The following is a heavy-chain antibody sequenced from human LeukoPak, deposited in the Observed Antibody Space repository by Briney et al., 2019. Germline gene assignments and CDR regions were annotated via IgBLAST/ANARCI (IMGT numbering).Heavy chain of an antibody. CDR3: AHSYYDSSGYYYDAYDY. D-gene: IGHD3-22*01. J-gene: IGHJ4*01. CDR2: IYWDDDK. Sequence: SGPTLVKPTQTLTLTCTFSGFSLSTSGVGVGWIRQPPGKALEWLALIYWDDDKRYSPSLKSRLTITKDTSKNQVVLTMTNMDPVDTATYYCAHSYYDSSGYYYDAYDYWGQGNLVTVSS. V-gene: IGHV2-5*02. CDR1: GFSLSTSGVG.